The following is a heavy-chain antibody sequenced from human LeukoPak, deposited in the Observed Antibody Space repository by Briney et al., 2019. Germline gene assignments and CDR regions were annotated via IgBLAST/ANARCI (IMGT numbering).Heavy chain of an antibody. CDR3: AKNSPRYCGGDCPLDS. CDR1: GFTFSSYS. D-gene: IGHD2-21*02. J-gene: IGHJ4*02. CDR2: ISSSSSTT. V-gene: IGHV3-48*01. Sequence: PGGSLRLSCAASGFTFSSYSMNWVRQAPGKGLEWVSYISSSSSTTYYADSVEGRFTISRDNFKNMLYLQMDSLRAEDTALYYCAKNSPRYCGGDCPLDSWGQGTLVTVSS.